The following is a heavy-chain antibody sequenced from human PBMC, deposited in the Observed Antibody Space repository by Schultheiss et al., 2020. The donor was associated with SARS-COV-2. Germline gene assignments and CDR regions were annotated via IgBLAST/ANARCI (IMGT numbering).Heavy chain of an antibody. CDR2: VSGSGGST. D-gene: IGHD3-22*01. V-gene: IGHV3-23*01. Sequence: GGSLRLSCAASGFTFDDYAMHWVRQAPGKGLEWVSSVSGSGGSTYYADSVKGRFTISRDNSKNTLYLQMNSLRVEDTAVYYCARGDSSGFHVDYWGQGTLVTVSS. J-gene: IGHJ4*02. CDR1: GFTFDDYA. CDR3: ARGDSSGFHVDY.